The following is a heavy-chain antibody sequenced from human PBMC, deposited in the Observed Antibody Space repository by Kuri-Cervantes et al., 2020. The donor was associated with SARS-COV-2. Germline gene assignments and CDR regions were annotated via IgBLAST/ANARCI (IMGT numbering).Heavy chain of an antibody. J-gene: IGHJ4*02. D-gene: IGHD6-13*01. CDR3: ARISSSQNLDY. CDR2: MNPNSGNK. Sequence: ASVKVSCKASGYIFTSYDISWVRQATGQGLEWMGWMNPNSGNKGYAQKFQGRLSMTRDTSISTVYMELGSLRSDDTAVYYCARISSSQNLDYWGQGTLVTVSS. V-gene: IGHV1-8*01. CDR1: GYIFTSYD.